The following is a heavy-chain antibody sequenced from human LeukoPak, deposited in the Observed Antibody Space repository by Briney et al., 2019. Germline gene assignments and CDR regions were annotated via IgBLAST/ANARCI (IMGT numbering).Heavy chain of an antibody. J-gene: IGHJ4*02. CDR3: ARDNPDYYDSSGIFDY. V-gene: IGHV3-21*01. D-gene: IGHD3-22*01. Sequence: GGSLRLSCAASGFTFSNYAMHWVRQAPGKGLEWVSSISSSSSYIYYADSVKGRFTISRDNAKNSLYLQMNSLRAEDTAVYYCARDNPDYYDSSGIFDYWGQGTLVTVSS. CDR2: ISSSSSYI. CDR1: GFTFSNYA.